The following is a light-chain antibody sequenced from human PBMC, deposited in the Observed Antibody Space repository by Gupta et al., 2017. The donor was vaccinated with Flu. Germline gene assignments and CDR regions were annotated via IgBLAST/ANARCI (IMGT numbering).Light chain of an antibody. CDR3: QYSEGTPRA. Sequence: PSSLSASVGDRVTITCRASQSIYSYLNYHQQTPGKAPKLLIYAASSAQSGLLSRISGRASAAYITLSISMLPPDHFPTYYCQYSEGTPRAFGEGTRVELK. V-gene: IGKV1-39*01. CDR2: AAS. J-gene: IGKJ4*02. CDR1: QSIYSY.